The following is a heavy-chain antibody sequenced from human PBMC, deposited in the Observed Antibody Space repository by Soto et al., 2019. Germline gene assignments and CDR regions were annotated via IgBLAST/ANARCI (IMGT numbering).Heavy chain of an antibody. CDR2: IYWDDDK. CDR1: GFSLSTSGVG. J-gene: IGHJ4*02. V-gene: IGHV2-5*02. CDR3: LHTPPRKWVGVCDY. D-gene: IGHD1-26*01. Sequence: QITLKESGPTLVKPTQALTLTCTFSGFSLSTSGVGVAWIRQPPGRALEWLALIYWDDDKRYSLSLNTRLTITKDILKSQLALTMTNMNSIDTATYYWLHTPPRKWVGVCDYRCKETLGCVSS.